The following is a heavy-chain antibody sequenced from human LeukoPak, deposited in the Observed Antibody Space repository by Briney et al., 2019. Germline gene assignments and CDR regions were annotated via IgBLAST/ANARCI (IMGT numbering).Heavy chain of an antibody. Sequence: SVKVSCKASGGTFSSYAISWVRQAPGQGLEWMGGIIPIFGTANYAQKFQGGVTITADESTSTAYMELSSLRSEDTAVYYCARVKGIAVAGPRGAFDIWGQGTMVTVSS. J-gene: IGHJ3*02. CDR3: ARVKGIAVAGPRGAFDI. CDR2: IIPIFGTA. V-gene: IGHV1-69*13. D-gene: IGHD6-19*01. CDR1: GGTFSSYA.